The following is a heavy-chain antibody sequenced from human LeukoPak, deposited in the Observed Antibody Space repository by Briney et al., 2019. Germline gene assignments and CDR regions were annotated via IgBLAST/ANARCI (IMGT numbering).Heavy chain of an antibody. V-gene: IGHV3-30-3*01. Sequence: GRSLRLSCAASGFSFSSYAMHWVRQAPGKGLEWVAVISYDGSNKYYADSVKGRFTISRDNSKNTLYLQMNSLRGEDTAVYYCARSIVGATIDAFYIWGQGTMVTVSS. CDR2: ISYDGSNK. CDR1: GFSFSSYA. D-gene: IGHD1-26*01. CDR3: ARSIVGATIDAFYI. J-gene: IGHJ3*02.